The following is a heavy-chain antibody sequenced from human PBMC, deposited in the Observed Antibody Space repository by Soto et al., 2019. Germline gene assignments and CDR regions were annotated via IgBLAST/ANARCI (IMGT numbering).Heavy chain of an antibody. D-gene: IGHD3-22*01. J-gene: IGHJ4*02. V-gene: IGHV4-59*01. CDR2: IYYSGST. CDR3: ARDLGSSGYSALAY. Sequence: PSETLSLTCTVSGGSISSYYWSWVRQPPGKALEWIAYIYYSGSTNYNPSLKSRVTISIATPKNQFSLSLTSVTAPDTAAYYCARDLGSSGYSALAYWGEGTVDTGSS. CDR1: GGSISSYY.